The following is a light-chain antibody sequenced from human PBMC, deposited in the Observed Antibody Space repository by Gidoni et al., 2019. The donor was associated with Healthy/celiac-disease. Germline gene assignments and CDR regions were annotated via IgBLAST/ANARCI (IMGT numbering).Light chain of an antibody. V-gene: IGKV1-5*03. CDR2: KAS. CDR1: QSISSW. Sequence: DIQMTQSPSTLSASVGDRVTITCRASQSISSWLAWYQQKPGNAPKLLIHKASSLESGVPSRFSGSGSGTEFTLTISSLQPDDFATYYCQQYNSYTYTFGQGTKLEIK. J-gene: IGKJ2*01. CDR3: QQYNSYTYT.